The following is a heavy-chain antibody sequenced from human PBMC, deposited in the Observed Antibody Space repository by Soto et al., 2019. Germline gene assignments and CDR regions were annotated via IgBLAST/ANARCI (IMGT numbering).Heavy chain of an antibody. V-gene: IGHV3-23*01. CDR3: AKDNGCTSTTCHWNAFDI. CDR1: GLTFSSYA. J-gene: IGHJ3*02. Sequence: EVQLLESGGGLVQPGGSLRLSCAASGLTFSSYAMSWVRQAPGKGLEWVSAISGSGAVTYYADSVKGRFTISRDNSKNTLYLQMNIRRAEDTAVYYCAKDNGCTSTTCHWNAFDIWGQGTMVTVSS. D-gene: IGHD2-2*01. CDR2: ISGSGAVT.